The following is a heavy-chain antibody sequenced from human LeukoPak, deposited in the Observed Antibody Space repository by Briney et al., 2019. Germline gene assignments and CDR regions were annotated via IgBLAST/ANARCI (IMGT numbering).Heavy chain of an antibody. CDR3: ARDKSAAGAIYLGSGSMPY. J-gene: IGHJ4*02. D-gene: IGHD6-19*01. Sequence: GASVKVSCKASGYTFTSYGISWVRQAPGQGLEWMGWISAYNGNTNYAQKLQGRVIMTTDTSTSTAYMELRSLRSDDTAVYYCARDKSAAGAIYLGSGSMPYWGQGTLVTVSS. CDR2: ISAYNGNT. V-gene: IGHV1-18*01. CDR1: GYTFTSYG.